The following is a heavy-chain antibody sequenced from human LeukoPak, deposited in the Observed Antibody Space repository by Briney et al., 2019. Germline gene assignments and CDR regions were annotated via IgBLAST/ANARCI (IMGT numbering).Heavy chain of an antibody. Sequence: SETLSLTCTVSGGSISGYFWTWIRQPPGKGLEWIAYIYYSGSTKYNPSLKSRVTISVDTSKNQFSLELRSVTAADTAVYYCARGGMGELLDYWGQGTLVTVSS. CDR1: GGSISGYF. V-gene: IGHV4-59*01. D-gene: IGHD3-16*01. J-gene: IGHJ4*02. CDR3: ARGGMGELLDY. CDR2: IYYSGST.